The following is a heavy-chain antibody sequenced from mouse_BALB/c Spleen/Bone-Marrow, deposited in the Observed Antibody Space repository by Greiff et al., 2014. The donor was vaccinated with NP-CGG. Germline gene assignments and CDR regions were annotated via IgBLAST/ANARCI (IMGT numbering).Heavy chain of an antibody. J-gene: IGHJ3*01. D-gene: IGHD2-3*01. CDR1: GFNIKDTF. V-gene: IGHV14-3*02. CDR3: AHDAPFTY. Sequence: EVQRVESGADLVKPGASVKLSCTTSGFNIKDTFMHWVKQRPEQGLEWIGRIDPASGNTKYDPKFQGMATITADTSSNKVSLQLSGLTSEDTAVYYCAHDAPFTYWGQGTLVTVSA. CDR2: IDPASGNT.